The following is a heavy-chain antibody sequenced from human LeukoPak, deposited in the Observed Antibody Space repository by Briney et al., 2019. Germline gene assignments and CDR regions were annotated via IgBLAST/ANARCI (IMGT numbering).Heavy chain of an antibody. CDR2: IFPGDSDT. CDR1: GYSFTNYW. Sequence: GESLKISCKASGYSFTNYWIGWVRQVPGKGLEWTGIIFPGDSDTNYSPSFQGQVTISADKSISTAYLQWSSLKASDTAMYYCARGGGILIGYHRDYWGQGTLVTVSS. D-gene: IGHD3-9*01. CDR3: ARGGGILIGYHRDY. J-gene: IGHJ4*02. V-gene: IGHV5-51*01.